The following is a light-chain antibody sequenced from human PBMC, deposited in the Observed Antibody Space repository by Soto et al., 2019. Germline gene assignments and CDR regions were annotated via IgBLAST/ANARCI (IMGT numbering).Light chain of an antibody. CDR3: QVWDSSSDHRGV. V-gene: IGLV3-21*04. CDR1: NIGSKS. Sequence: SYELTQPPSVSVAPGKTARITCGGNNIGSKSVHRYQQKPGQAPVMVIYYDSDRPSGIPERFSGSNSGNTAILTISRVEAGDEADYYCQVWDSSSDHRGVFGGGTKLTVL. CDR2: YDS. J-gene: IGLJ2*01.